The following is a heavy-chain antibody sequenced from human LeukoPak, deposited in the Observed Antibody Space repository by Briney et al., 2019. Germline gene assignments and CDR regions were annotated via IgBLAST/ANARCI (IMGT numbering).Heavy chain of an antibody. D-gene: IGHD2-2*01. CDR2: LKQDGSEK. Sequence: GGSLRLSCAASGFTFSSYWMSWVRQAPGKGLEWVANLKQDGSEKYYVDSVKGRFTISRDNAKNTLYLQMNSLRADDTAVYYCARGLVPADYYFDYWGRGTLVTVSS. CDR1: GFTFSSYW. CDR3: ARGLVPADYYFDY. J-gene: IGHJ4*02. V-gene: IGHV3-7*01.